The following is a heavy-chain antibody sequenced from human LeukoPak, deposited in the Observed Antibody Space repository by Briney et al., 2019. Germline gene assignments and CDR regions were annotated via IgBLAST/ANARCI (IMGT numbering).Heavy chain of an antibody. Sequence: PSETLSLTCTVSGGSISSGSYYWSWIRQPDGKGLEWIGRIYTSGSTNYNPSLKSRVTMSVDTSKNQFSLKLSSVTAADTAVYYCARDGREIYGGLWFGELLPYYYYYYMDVWGKGTTVTISS. CDR3: ARDGREIYGGLWFGELLPYYYYYYMDV. V-gene: IGHV4-61*02. J-gene: IGHJ6*03. CDR1: GGSISSGSYY. CDR2: IYTSGST. D-gene: IGHD3-10*01.